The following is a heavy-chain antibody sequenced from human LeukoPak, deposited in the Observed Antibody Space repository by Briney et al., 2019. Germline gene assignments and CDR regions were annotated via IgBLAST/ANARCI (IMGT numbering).Heavy chain of an antibody. D-gene: IGHD6-19*01. CDR1: GYTFTSYG. V-gene: IGHV1-18*01. J-gene: IGHJ6*03. CDR3: ARGGLNYYYYYMDV. Sequence: ASVKVSCKASGYTFTSYGISWVRQAPGQGLEWMGWISAYNGNTNYAQKLQGRVTMTTDTSTSTAYMELSSLSSEDTAVYYCARGGLNYYYYYMDVWGKGTTVTISS. CDR2: ISAYNGNT.